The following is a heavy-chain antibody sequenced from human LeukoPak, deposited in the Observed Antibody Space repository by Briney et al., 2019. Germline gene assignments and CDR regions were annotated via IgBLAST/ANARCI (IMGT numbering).Heavy chain of an antibody. V-gene: IGHV3-74*01. CDR3: ATVQVGAPTDF. J-gene: IGHJ4*02. Sequence: EGSLRLSCTASGFPFSSYAIYWVRQAPGKGLVWVARVHGDGYSISYADSVRGRFTISRDNAKDTLYLHMNSLRPEDTAVYYCATVQVGAPTDFWGQGTRVTVSS. CDR1: GFPFSSYA. CDR2: VHGDGYSI. D-gene: IGHD1-26*01.